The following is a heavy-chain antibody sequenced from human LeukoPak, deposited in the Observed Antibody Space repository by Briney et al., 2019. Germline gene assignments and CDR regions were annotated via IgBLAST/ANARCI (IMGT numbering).Heavy chain of an antibody. CDR1: GYTFTSYY. V-gene: IGHV1-46*01. CDR2: INPSGGST. CDR3: ARDPYDSSGYYPNWFDP. J-gene: IGHJ5*02. Sequence: ASVKVSCKASGYTFTSYYMHWVRQAPGQGLEWMGIINPSGGSTSYAQKLQGRVTMTTDTSTSTAYMELRSLRSDDTAVYYCARDPYDSSGYYPNWFDPWGQGTLVTVSS. D-gene: IGHD3-22*01.